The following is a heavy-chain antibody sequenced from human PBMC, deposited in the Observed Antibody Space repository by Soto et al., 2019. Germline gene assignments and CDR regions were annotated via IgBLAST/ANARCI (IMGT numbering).Heavy chain of an antibody. CDR2: ISAYNGNT. J-gene: IGHJ6*03. CDR3: ARVGTPLTIFGVVISVDYYYMDV. D-gene: IGHD3-3*01. Sequence: GASVKVSCKASGYTFTSYGISWVRQAPGQGLEWMGWISAYNGNTNYAQKLQGRVTMTTDTSTSTAYMELRSLRSDDTAVHYCARVGTPLTIFGVVISVDYYYMDVWGKGTTVTVSS. CDR1: GYTFTSYG. V-gene: IGHV1-18*01.